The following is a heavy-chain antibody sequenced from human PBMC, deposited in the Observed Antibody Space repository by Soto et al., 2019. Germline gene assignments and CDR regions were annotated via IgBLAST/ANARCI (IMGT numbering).Heavy chain of an antibody. Sequence: GGSLRLSCAASGFTLSVNAMSWVRQAPGKGLEWVSSISGSGTSTSYADSVKGCFTISRDTSKSTLYLQMNSLRAEDTAVYYCGKLRWKWEMDNFDYWGQGTLVTVSS. V-gene: IGHV3-23*01. J-gene: IGHJ4*02. CDR1: GFTLSVNA. D-gene: IGHD1-26*01. CDR2: ISGSGTST. CDR3: GKLRWKWEMDNFDY.